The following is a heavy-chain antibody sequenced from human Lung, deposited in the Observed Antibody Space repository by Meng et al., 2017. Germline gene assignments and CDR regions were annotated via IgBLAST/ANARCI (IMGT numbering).Heavy chain of an antibody. V-gene: IGHV4-34*01. CDR3: ARGPTTMAHDFDY. CDR1: GGSFSDYY. J-gene: IGHJ4*02. Sequence: QVQLQQWGARLLKPSETLSLTCVVSGGSFSDYYWSWIRQPPGKGLEWIGEINHSGSTNYNPSLENRATISVDTSQNNLSLKLSSVTAADSAVYYCARGPTTMAHDFDYWGQGTLVTVSS. CDR2: INHSGST. D-gene: IGHD4-11*01.